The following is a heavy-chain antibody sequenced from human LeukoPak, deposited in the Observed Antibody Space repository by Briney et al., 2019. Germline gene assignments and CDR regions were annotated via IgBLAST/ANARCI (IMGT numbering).Heavy chain of an antibody. V-gene: IGHV4-39*01. Sequence: SETLSLTCTVSGGSISSSSDYWGWIRQPPGKGLEWIGSIYYSGSTYYNPSLKSRVTISVDTSKNQFSLKLSSVTAADTAVYYCARPSIDDAFDIWGQGTMVTVS. D-gene: IGHD3-16*02. CDR1: GGSISSSSDY. J-gene: IGHJ3*02. CDR3: ARPSIDDAFDI. CDR2: IYYSGST.